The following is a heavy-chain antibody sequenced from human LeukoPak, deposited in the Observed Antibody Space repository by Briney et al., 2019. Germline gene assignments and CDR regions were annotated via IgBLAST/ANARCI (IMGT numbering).Heavy chain of an antibody. Sequence: QTSETLSLTCTISGGSVSDYYWSWIRQSPGKGLEWIGYIYYSGSTNYNPSLKSRVTISVDTSKNQFSLKLSSVTAADTAVYYCASSYYYDSSGYYFLGVFDYWGQGTLVTVSS. CDR2: IYYSGST. D-gene: IGHD3-22*01. V-gene: IGHV4-59*02. CDR1: GGSVSDYY. CDR3: ASSYYYDSSGYYFLGVFDY. J-gene: IGHJ4*02.